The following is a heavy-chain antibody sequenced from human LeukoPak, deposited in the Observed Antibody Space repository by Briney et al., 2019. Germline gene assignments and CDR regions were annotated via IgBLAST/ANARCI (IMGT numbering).Heavy chain of an antibody. J-gene: IGHJ6*02. D-gene: IGHD1-1*01. CDR2: IIPIFGTA. V-gene: IGHV1-69*13. CDR3: ARVIGTTTGYYYYGMDV. CDR1: GGTLSSYA. Sequence: SVKVSCKASGGTLSSYAISWVRQAPGQGLEWMGGIIPIFGTANYAQKFQGRVTITADESTSTAYMELSSLRSEDTAVYYCARVIGTTTGYYYYGMDVWGQGTTVTVSS.